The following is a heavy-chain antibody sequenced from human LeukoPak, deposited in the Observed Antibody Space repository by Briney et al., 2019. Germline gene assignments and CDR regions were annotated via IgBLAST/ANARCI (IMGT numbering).Heavy chain of an antibody. D-gene: IGHD3-9*01. J-gene: IGHJ5*02. CDR3: ARHQRDDSARWFDP. CDR2: IYPGNSET. V-gene: IGHV5-51*01. CDR1: GYSFTNYW. Sequence: GESLKISCKGSGYSFTNYWIGWVRQMPGKGLEWMGLIYPGNSETRYSPSFQGQVTLSVDKSISTAYLQWNSLKASDTAMYCCARHQRDDSARWFDPWGQGTLVTVSS.